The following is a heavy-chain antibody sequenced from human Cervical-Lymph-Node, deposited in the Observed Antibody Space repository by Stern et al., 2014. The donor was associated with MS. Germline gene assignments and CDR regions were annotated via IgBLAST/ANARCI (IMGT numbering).Heavy chain of an antibody. V-gene: IGHV1-8*01. CDR3: ATGAIPFYD. Sequence: VQLVQSGAEVKKPGASVKVSCKASGYTFTSYDINWVRQATGQGLEWMGWMKPYNGDTGYAQKFQGRVTMSRNTSISTAYMELSSLTSEDTAIYYYATGAIPFYDWGQGTLVTVSS. D-gene: IGHD3-3*01. J-gene: IGHJ4*02. CDR1: GYTFTSYD. CDR2: MKPYNGDT.